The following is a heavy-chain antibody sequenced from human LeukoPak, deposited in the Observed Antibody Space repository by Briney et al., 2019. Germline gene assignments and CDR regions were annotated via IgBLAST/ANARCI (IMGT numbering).Heavy chain of an antibody. CDR2: IYYSGST. J-gene: IGHJ4*02. D-gene: IGHD1-26*01. CDR1: GGSISSSSYY. V-gene: IGHV4-39*01. Sequence: PSETLSLTCTVSGGSISSSSYYWAWIRQPPGKGLEWIGSIYYSGSTYYNPSLKSRVTISVDTSKNQFSLELSSVTAADTAVYYCARKISGAKGYFDHWGQGNLVTVSS. CDR3: ARKISGAKGYFDH.